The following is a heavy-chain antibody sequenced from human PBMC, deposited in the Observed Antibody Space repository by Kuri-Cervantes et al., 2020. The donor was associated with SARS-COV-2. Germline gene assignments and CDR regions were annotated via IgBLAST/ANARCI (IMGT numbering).Heavy chain of an antibody. Sequence: ETLSLTCAASGFTFSSYSMNWVRQAPGKGLEWVSSISSSSSYIYYADSVKGRFTISRDNAQNSLFLQMNSLRADDTAVYYCARGGEDAVQETRNWFEPWGQGTQGTVSS. CDR2: ISSSSSYI. CDR1: GFTFSSYS. J-gene: IGHJ5*02. CDR3: ARGGEDAVQETRNWFEP. V-gene: IGHV3-21*04. D-gene: IGHD3-10*01.